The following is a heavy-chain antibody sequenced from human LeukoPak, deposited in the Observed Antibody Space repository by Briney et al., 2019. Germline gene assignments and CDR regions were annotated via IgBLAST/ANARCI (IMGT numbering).Heavy chain of an antibody. CDR3: ARVYYSSSYDYWYFDL. V-gene: IGHV4-59*01. Sequence: SETLSLTCTVSGGSISSYYWSWIRQPPGKGLEWIGNIYYSGSTNYNPSLKSRVTISVDTSKNQFSLKLSSVTAADTAVYYCARVYYSSSYDYWYFDLWGRGTLVTVSS. CDR1: GGSISSYY. CDR2: IYYSGST. D-gene: IGHD6-13*01. J-gene: IGHJ2*01.